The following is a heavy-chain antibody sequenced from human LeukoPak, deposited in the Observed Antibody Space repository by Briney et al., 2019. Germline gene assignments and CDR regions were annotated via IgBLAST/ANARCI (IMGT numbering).Heavy chain of an antibody. Sequence: ASMKVSCKASGYTFTSYAMHWVRQAPGQRLEWMGWINAGNGNTKYSQKFQGRVTITRDTSASTAYMELSSLRSEDTAVYYCARVPRAVTMDYWGQGTLVTVSS. CDR3: ARVPRAVTMDY. V-gene: IGHV1-3*01. J-gene: IGHJ4*02. D-gene: IGHD5-18*01. CDR2: INAGNGNT. CDR1: GYTFTSYA.